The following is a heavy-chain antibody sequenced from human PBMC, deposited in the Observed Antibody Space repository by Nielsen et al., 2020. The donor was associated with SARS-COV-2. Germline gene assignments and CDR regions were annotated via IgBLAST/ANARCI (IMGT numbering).Heavy chain of an antibody. CDR1: GFTFDDYA. V-gene: IGHV3-9*01. CDR3: ATVSAAYYHYGMDV. D-gene: IGHD2-2*01. J-gene: IGHJ6*02. Sequence: GGSLRLSCAASGFTFDDYAMHWVRHAPGKGLEWVSGISWNSGSIGYADSVKGRFTISRDNAKNSLYLQMNSLRAEDTALYYCATVSAAYYHYGMDVWGQGTTVTVSS. CDR2: ISWNSGSI.